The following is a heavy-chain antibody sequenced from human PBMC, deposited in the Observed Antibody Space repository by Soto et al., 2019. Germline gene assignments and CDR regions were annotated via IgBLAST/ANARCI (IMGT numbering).Heavy chain of an antibody. Sequence: QVQLQQSGPGLVKPSQTLSITCAVSGYSVTTYSAAWTWIRQSPSRGLEWLGRTYYKSTWYNDYAESVRSRIRINPDTSKNQFSLQLNSVTPYDTAVYYCARAWCSVWYLDYWGQGILVTVSS. J-gene: IGHJ4*02. D-gene: IGHD6-19*01. CDR1: GYSVTTYSAA. V-gene: IGHV6-1*01. CDR3: ARAWCSVWYLDY. CDR2: TYYKSTWYN.